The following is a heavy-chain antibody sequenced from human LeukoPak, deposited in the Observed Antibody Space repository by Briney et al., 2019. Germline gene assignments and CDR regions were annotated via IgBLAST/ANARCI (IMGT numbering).Heavy chain of an antibody. Sequence: PGGSLRLSSAASGFTFTNYAMSWVRQAPGKGLEWVSVIYTGGATYYADSVKGRFTVSRDNSKNTIYLQMESLRVEDTAVYYCASRIGPKISPVEFWGQGALVTVSS. V-gene: IGHV3-53*01. CDR1: GFTFTNYA. CDR3: ASRIGPKISPVEF. J-gene: IGHJ4*02. D-gene: IGHD2-2*01. CDR2: IYTGGAT.